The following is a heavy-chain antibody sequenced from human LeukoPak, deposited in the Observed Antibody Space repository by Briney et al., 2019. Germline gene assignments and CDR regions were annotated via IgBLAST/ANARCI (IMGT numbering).Heavy chain of an antibody. Sequence: GGTLRLSCSASGFDVSNHYLNGVRQAPGKGLEWVSMIQSAGNTYYADSVKGRFTISRDDSKNTLYLQMNSLRVEDTAIYYCARMLLCSGGSCQDHWGQGTLVTVSS. V-gene: IGHV3-53*01. D-gene: IGHD2-15*01. J-gene: IGHJ4*02. CDR3: ARMLLCSGGSCQDH. CDR2: IQSAGNT. CDR1: GFDVSNHY.